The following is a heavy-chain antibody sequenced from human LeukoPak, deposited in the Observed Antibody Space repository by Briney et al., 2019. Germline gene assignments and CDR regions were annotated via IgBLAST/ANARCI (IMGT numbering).Heavy chain of an antibody. CDR3: ARGLVVVPAALDY. Sequence: PGGSLRLSCAASQFTFNNFAMNWVRQAPGKGLEWVSYISSSSSTIYYADSVKGRFTISRDNAKNSLYLQMNSLRAEDTAVYYCARGLVVVPAALDYWGQGTLVTVSS. CDR1: QFTFNNFA. CDR2: ISSSSSTI. D-gene: IGHD2-2*01. V-gene: IGHV3-48*01. J-gene: IGHJ4*02.